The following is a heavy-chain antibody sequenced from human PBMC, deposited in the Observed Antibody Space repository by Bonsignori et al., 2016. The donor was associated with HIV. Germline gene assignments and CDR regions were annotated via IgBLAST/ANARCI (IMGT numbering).Heavy chain of an antibody. CDR2: IIPIIGTA. J-gene: IGHJ5*02. CDR3: ARGGRYSYGLEHSLGRFDP. V-gene: IGHV1-69*01. Sequence: WVRQAPGQGLEWMGGIIPIIGTANYAQKFQGRVTIIADESTSTAYMELSSLRSEDTAVYYCARGGRYSYGLEHSLGRFDPWGQGTLVTVSS. D-gene: IGHD5-18*01.